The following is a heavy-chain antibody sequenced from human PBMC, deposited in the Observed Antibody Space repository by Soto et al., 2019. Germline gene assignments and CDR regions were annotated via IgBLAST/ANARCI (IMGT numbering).Heavy chain of an antibody. J-gene: IGHJ4*02. CDR2: IWYDGSNK. Sequence: QKYLVESGGGVVQPGGSLRLSCVASGSIFSGYGMHWVRKAPGKGLEWVAVIWYDGSNKYYADSVKGRFTISRDNSKNMLYLQMDSMRAEVTAVYYFARDGSVGTVFRGFCDYLGQGTLVTVSA. CDR1: GSIFSGYG. D-gene: IGHD1-7*01. V-gene: IGHV3-33*01. CDR3: ARDGSVGTVFRGFCDY.